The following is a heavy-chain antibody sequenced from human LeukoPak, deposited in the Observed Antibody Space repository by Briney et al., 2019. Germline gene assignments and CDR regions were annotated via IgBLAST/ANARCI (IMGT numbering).Heavy chain of an antibody. CDR3: ARDRGEWPNWFDP. Sequence: ASVKVSCKASGYTFTSYDISWVRQATGQGLEWMGWMNPNSGNTGYAQKFQGRVTMTRNTSISTAYMELSSLRSEDTAVYYCARDRGEWPNWFDPWGQGTLVTVSS. J-gene: IGHJ5*02. CDR1: GYTFTSYD. CDR2: MNPNSGNT. V-gene: IGHV1-8*01. D-gene: IGHD3-10*01.